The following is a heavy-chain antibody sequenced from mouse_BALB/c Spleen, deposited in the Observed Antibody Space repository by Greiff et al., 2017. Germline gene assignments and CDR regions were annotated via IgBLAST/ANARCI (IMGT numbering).Heavy chain of an antibody. J-gene: IGHJ4*01. CDR2: ISTYYGDA. Sequence: VKLMESGAELVRPGVSVKISCKGSGYTFTDYAMHWVKQSHAKSLEWIGVISTYYGDASYNQKFKGKATMTVDKSSSTAYMELARLTSEDSAIYYCAREERYDRYAMDYWGQGTSVTVSS. CDR1: GYTFTDYA. D-gene: IGHD2-14*01. CDR3: AREERYDRYAMDY. V-gene: IGHV1S137*01.